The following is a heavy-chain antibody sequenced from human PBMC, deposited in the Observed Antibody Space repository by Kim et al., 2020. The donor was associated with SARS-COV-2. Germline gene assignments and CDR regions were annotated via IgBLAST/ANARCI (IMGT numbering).Heavy chain of an antibody. CDR2: VYHSGTT. V-gene: IGHV4-39*01. D-gene: IGHD3-22*01. Sequence: SETLSLTCTVSGDSISSSFNYWGWIRQHPGKGLEWIGCVYHSGTTYDSPSLKSRVTVSVDTSKNEFSLKVTSVTAADTAVYFCARHPHDISGSVDCWGQGNLVTVSS. CDR1: GDSISSSFNY. J-gene: IGHJ4*02. CDR3: ARHPHDISGSVDC.